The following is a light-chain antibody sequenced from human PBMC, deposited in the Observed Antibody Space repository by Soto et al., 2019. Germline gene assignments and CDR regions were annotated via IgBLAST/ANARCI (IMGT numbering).Light chain of an antibody. J-gene: IGKJ2*01. CDR3: QQANSFPYT. Sequence: DIQMTQSPSSVSASVGDRVTITCRASQGISSWLAWYQQRPGKAPKLLLYAASTLQSGVPSRFSRSGSGREYTRTISSLQPEDFVTDFCQQANSFPYTFGQGTKLEIK. CDR1: QGISSW. CDR2: AAS. V-gene: IGKV1-12*01.